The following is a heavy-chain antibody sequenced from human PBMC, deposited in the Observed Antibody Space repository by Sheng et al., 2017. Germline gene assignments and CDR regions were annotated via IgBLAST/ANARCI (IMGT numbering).Heavy chain of an antibody. CDR1: GGTFSSYA. CDR3: ARGSRGGGSCYEYWCYYYYMDV. J-gene: IGHJ6*03. V-gene: IGHV1-69*05. CDR2: IIPIFGTA. D-gene: IGHD2-15*01. Sequence: QVQLVQSGAEVKKPGSSVKVSCKASGGTFSSYAISWVRQAPGQGLEWMGGIIPIFGTANYAQKFQGRVTITTDESTSTAYMELSSLRSEDTAVYYCARGSRGGGSCYEYWCYYYYMDVWGKGTTVTVSS.